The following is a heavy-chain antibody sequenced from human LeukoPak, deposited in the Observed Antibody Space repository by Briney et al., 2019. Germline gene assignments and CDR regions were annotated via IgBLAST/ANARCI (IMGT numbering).Heavy chain of an antibody. V-gene: IGHV3-49*03. Sequence: GGSLRLSCTASGFTFGDYAMSWFRQAPGKGLEWVGFIRSKAYGGTTEYAASVKGRFTISRDDSKSIAYLQMNSLKTEDTAVYYCTRKGPRWLRDFDYWGQGTLVTVSS. D-gene: IGHD5-12*01. CDR1: GFTFGDYA. CDR2: IRSKAYGGTT. J-gene: IGHJ4*02. CDR3: TRKGPRWLRDFDY.